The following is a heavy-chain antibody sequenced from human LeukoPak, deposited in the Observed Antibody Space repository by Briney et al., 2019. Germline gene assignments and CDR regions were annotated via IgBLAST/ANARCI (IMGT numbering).Heavy chain of an antibody. V-gene: IGHV3-74*01. J-gene: IGHJ6*03. D-gene: IGHD2-2*01. CDR3: VRGGLPAGMDV. Sequence: GGSLRLSCAASGFTFSTYWMHWVRQAPGKGLEWVSRINADGSSRGYAGSVKGRFTISRDNAKNTLYLQMNSLSAEDTAVYYCVRGGLPAGMDVWGKGTTVTVSS. CDR2: INADGSSR. CDR1: GFTFSTYW.